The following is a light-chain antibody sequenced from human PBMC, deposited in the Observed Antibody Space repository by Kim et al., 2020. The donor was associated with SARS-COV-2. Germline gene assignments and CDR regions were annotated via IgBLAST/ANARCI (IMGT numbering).Light chain of an antibody. CDR1: SLRSYY. Sequence: SSELTQDPAVSVALGQTVRITCQGDSLRSYYASWYQQKPGQAPVLVIYGKNNRPSGIPDRFPGSSSGNTASLTITGAQAEDEADYYCNSRDSSGNHLVFGGRTKLTVL. CDR3: NSRDSSGNHLV. J-gene: IGLJ3*02. CDR2: GKN. V-gene: IGLV3-19*01.